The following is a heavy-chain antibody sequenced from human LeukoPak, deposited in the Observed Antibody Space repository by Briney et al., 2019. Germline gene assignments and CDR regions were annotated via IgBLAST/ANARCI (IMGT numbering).Heavy chain of an antibody. CDR2: IYYSGST. J-gene: IGHJ3*02. Sequence: SETLSLTCTVSGGSICTYYWSWIRKPPGKGLEWIGYIYYSGSTNYNPSLKSRVTISVDTSKNQFSLKLSSVTAADTAVFYCARPVAGTVDAFDIWGQGTMVTVSS. CDR1: GGSICTYY. V-gene: IGHV4-59*08. CDR3: ARPVAGTVDAFDI. D-gene: IGHD6-19*01.